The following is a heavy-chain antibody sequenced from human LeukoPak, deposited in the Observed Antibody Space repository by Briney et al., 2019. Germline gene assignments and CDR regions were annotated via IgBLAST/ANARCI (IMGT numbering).Heavy chain of an antibody. CDR1: GFTFSSYA. V-gene: IGHV3-23*01. CDR2: ISGSGGST. CDR3: GRVAINANNGMDV. Sequence: GGSLRLSCAASGFTFSSYAMSWVRQAPGKGLEWVSAISGSGGSTYYADSVKGRFTISRDNSKNTLYLQMNSLKTEDTAVYYCGRVAINANNGMDVWGQGTTVTVSS. J-gene: IGHJ6*02. D-gene: IGHD5-24*01.